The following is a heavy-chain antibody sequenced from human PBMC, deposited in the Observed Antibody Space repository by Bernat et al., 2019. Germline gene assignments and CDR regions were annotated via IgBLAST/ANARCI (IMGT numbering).Heavy chain of an antibody. J-gene: IGHJ6*02. D-gene: IGHD2-15*01. Sequence: EVQLVETGGGLIQPGGSLRLSCAASGVTVSSNYMSWARQAPGKGLEWVSVIYKNGGTKYADSVKGRFTISRDNSKNTLYLQMNSLRAEDTAVYYCAKILSQVDYYWYGADVWGQGTTVTVSS. CDR1: GVTVSSNY. CDR3: AKILSQVDYYWYGADV. V-gene: IGHV3-53*02. CDR2: IYKNGGT.